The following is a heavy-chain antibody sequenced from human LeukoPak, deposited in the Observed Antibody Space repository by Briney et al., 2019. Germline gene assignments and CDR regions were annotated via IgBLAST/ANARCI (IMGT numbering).Heavy chain of an antibody. CDR1: GYTFTSYD. CDR3: ARGSENILYWWSRRRLRAFDI. V-gene: IGHV1-8*01. Sequence: GASVTVSCTASGYTFTSYDINWVRQAPGQGLEWMGWMNPNSGNTGYAQKFQGRVTMTRNTSISTAYMELSSLRSEDTAVYYCARGSENILYWWSRRRLRAFDIWGQGTMVTVSS. D-gene: IGHD2-8*02. CDR2: MNPNSGNT. J-gene: IGHJ3*02.